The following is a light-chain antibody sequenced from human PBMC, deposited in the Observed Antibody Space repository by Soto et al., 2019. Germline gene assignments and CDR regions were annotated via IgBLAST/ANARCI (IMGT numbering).Light chain of an antibody. J-gene: IGKJ1*01. CDR3: QHYGSSSWT. CDR2: AAS. V-gene: IGKV3-20*01. Sequence: EIVLTQSPGTLSLSPGERATLSRRASQSISSSDLAWYQHRPGQAPRLLIYAASSRATGIPVRFSGSGSGTDFTLSISRLEPEDFAVYYCQHYGSSSWTFGQGTKVEIK. CDR1: QSISSSD.